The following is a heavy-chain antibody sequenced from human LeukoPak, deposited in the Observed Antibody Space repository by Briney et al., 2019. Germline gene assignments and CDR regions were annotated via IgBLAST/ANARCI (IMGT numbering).Heavy chain of an antibody. J-gene: IGHJ3*02. Sequence: SETLSLTCTVSGGSISSYYWSWIRQPPGKGLEWIGYIYYSGSTNYNPSLKSRVTISVDTSKNQFSLKLSSVTAADTAVYYCARPQYYYDSSGPSDAFDIWGQGTMVTVSS. D-gene: IGHD3-22*01. CDR1: GGSISSYY. V-gene: IGHV4-59*12. CDR2: IYYSGST. CDR3: ARPQYYYDSSGPSDAFDI.